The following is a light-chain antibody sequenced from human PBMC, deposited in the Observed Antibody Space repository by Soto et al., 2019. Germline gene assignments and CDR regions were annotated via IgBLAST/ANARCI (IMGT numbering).Light chain of an antibody. J-gene: IGLJ1*01. CDR2: EVS. CDR1: SSDVGGYNF. V-gene: IGLV2-14*03. Sequence: QSVLAQPAAVFVCPGQSVTFSCTGTSSDVGGYNFVSWYQQHPGKAPKLMIYEVSSRPPGVSNRFSGSKSGNTASLTISGLQPEDEADYYCSSYTTSTTVVYGIAPKV. CDR3: SSYTTSTTVV.